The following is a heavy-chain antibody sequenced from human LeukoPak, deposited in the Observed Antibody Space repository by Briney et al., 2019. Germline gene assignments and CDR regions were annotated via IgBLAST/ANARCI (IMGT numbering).Heavy chain of an antibody. CDR2: ITSSSSYK. CDR1: GFKFSSYS. V-gene: IGHV3-21*01. J-gene: IGHJ4*02. CDR3: AREDRYGDFDY. Sequence: GGSLRLSCAASGFKFSSYSMKWVRQAPGKGLEWISSITSSSSYKFYADSVKGRFTISRDNAKNSLYLQMNSLRAEDTAVYYCAREDRYGDFDYWGQGTLVTVSS. D-gene: IGHD4-17*01.